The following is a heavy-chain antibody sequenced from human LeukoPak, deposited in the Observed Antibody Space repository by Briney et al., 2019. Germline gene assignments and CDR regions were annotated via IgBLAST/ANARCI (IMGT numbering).Heavy chain of an antibody. CDR1: GFTFSSYA. V-gene: IGHV3-30-3*01. CDR2: ISYDGSNK. D-gene: IGHD6-19*01. J-gene: IGHJ3*02. CDR3: ARDPEQWLVLGAFDI. Sequence: PGGSLRLSCAASGFTFSSYAMHWVRQAPGKGLEWVAVISYDGSNKYYADSVKGRFTISRDNSKNTLYLQMNSLRAEDTAVYYCARDPEQWLVLGAFDIWGQGTMVTVSS.